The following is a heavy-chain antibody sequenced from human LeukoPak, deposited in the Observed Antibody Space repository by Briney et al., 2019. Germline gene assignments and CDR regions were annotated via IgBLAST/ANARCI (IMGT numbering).Heavy chain of an antibody. J-gene: IGHJ4*02. CDR3: AKAPVVITRTYYFDY. Sequence: GGSLRLSCAASGFTFSSYAMSWVRQAPGKGLEWVSAISGSGGSTYYADSVKGRFTISRDNSKNTLYLQMNSLRAEDTAVYYCAKAPVVITRTYYFDYWGQGTLVTVSS. D-gene: IGHD3-22*01. V-gene: IGHV3-23*01. CDR2: ISGSGGST. CDR1: GFTFSSYA.